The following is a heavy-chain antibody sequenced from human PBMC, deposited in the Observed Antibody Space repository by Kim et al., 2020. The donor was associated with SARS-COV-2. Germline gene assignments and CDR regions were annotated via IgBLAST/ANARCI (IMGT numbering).Heavy chain of an antibody. CDR3: ARQDYYGSGSYGGNWFDP. J-gene: IGHJ5*02. CDR1: GYSFTSYW. D-gene: IGHD3-10*01. CDR2: IDPSDSYT. V-gene: IGHV5-10-1*01. Sequence: GESLKISCKGSGYSFTSYWISCVRQMPGKGLEWMGRIDPSDSYTNYSPSFQGHVTISADKSISTAYLQWSSLKASDTAMYYCARQDYYGSGSYGGNWFDPWGQGTLVTVSS.